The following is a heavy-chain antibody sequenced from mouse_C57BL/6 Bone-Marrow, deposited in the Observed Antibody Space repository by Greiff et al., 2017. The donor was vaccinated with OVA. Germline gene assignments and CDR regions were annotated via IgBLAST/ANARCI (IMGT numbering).Heavy chain of an antibody. V-gene: IGHV1-75*01. CDR3: ARGGLTTVVAPYFDY. J-gene: IGHJ2*01. D-gene: IGHD1-1*01. Sequence: QVQLQQSGPELVKPGASVKISCKASGYTFTDYYINWVKQRPGQGLEWIGWIFPGSGSTYYNEKFKGKATLTVDKSSSTAYMLLSSLTSEDSAVYFCARGGLTTVVAPYFDYWGQGTTLTVSS. CDR1: GYTFTDYY. CDR2: IFPGSGST.